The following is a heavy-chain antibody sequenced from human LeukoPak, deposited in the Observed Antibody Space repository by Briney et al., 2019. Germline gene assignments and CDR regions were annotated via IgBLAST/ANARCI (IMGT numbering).Heavy chain of an antibody. CDR2: IKSKTDGGTT. CDR3: TTDSRDYVWGSYRYSDY. Sequence: PGGSLRLSCAASGFAFSRYWMHWVRQAPGKGLEWVGRIKSKTDGGTTDYAAPVKGRFTISRDDSKNTLYLQMNSLKTEDTAVYYCTTDSRDYVWGSYRYSDYWGQGTLVTVSS. D-gene: IGHD3-16*02. V-gene: IGHV3-15*01. CDR1: GFAFSRYW. J-gene: IGHJ4*02.